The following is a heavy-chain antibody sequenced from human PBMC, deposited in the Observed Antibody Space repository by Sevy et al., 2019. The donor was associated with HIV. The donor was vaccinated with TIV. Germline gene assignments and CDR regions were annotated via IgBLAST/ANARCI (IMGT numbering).Heavy chain of an antibody. CDR2: IKQDGSEK. V-gene: IGHV3-7*01. CDR1: GFTFSSYW. Sequence: GGSLRLSCAASGFTFSSYWMSWVRQAPGKGLEWVANIKQDGSEKYYVDSVKGRFTISRDNAKNSLYQQMNSLRAEDTAVYYCARQDIVVVPAALPYYYGMDVWGQGTTVTVSS. D-gene: IGHD2-2*01. CDR3: ARQDIVVVPAALPYYYGMDV. J-gene: IGHJ6*02.